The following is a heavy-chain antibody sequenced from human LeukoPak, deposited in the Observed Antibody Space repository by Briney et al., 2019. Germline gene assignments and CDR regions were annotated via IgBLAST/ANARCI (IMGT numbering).Heavy chain of an antibody. CDR1: GFTVSSNY. V-gene: IGHV3-66*01. CDR2: IYSGGST. CDR3: ARDRSSSWSNYFVY. D-gene: IGHD6-13*01. Sequence: GGSLRLSCAASGFTVSSNYMSWVRQAPGKGLEWVSVIYSGGSTYYADSVKGRFTISRDNSKNTLYLQMNSLRAEDTAVYYCARDRSSSWSNYFVYWGQGTLVTVSS. J-gene: IGHJ4*02.